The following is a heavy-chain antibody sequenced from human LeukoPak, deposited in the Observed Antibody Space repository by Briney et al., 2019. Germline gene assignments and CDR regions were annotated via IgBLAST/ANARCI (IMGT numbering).Heavy chain of an antibody. D-gene: IGHD1-1*01. Sequence: PGGSLRLSCAASGXTVSNNYMSWVRQAPGKGLEWVSIIYSDGSTYYADSVKGRFTISRDNSKNTLYLQMNSLRAEDTAVYYCAKGVQLEVGGEYWFDPWGQGTLVTVSS. CDR2: IYSDGST. J-gene: IGHJ5*02. V-gene: IGHV3-53*05. CDR3: AKGVQLEVGGEYWFDP. CDR1: GXTVSNNY.